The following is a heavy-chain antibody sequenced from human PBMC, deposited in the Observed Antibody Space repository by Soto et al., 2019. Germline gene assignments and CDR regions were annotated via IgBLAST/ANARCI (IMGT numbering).Heavy chain of an antibody. CDR2: ISAYNGNT. CDR1: GYTFTSYG. J-gene: IGHJ6*02. D-gene: IGHD6-19*01. V-gene: IGHV1-18*01. Sequence: GASVKVSCKASGYTFTSYGISWVRQAPGQGPEWMGWISAYNGNTNYAQKLQGRVTMTTDTSTSTAYMELRSLRSDDTAVYYCARRVAVAPGYYYYGMDVWGQGTTVTVSS. CDR3: ARRVAVAPGYYYYGMDV.